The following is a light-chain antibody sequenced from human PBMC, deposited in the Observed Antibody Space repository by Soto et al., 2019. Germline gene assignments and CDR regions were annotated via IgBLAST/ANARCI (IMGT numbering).Light chain of an antibody. CDR3: QQRSNWPRT. CDR1: QSVGTY. J-gene: IGKJ1*01. Sequence: EIVLTQSPATLSLSPGERAILSCRASQSVGTYLAWHQQKPGQAPRLLIYDASNRATGIPARFGGSGSGTDFTLTISSLEPEDFAVYYCQQRSNWPRTFGQGTKV. CDR2: DAS. V-gene: IGKV3-11*01.